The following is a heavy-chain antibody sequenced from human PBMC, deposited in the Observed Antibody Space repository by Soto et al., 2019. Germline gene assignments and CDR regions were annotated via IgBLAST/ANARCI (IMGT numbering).Heavy chain of an antibody. Sequence: SETLSLTCTVSGGSISSGDYYWSWIRQPPGKGLEWIGYIYYSGSTYYNPSLKSRVTISVDTSKNQFSLKLSSVTAADTAVYYCAAGGGYYTRFDLWGQGTLVTVSA. CDR2: IYYSGST. J-gene: IGHJ5*02. CDR3: AAGGGYYTRFDL. CDR1: GGSISSGDYY. V-gene: IGHV4-30-4*01. D-gene: IGHD3-3*01.